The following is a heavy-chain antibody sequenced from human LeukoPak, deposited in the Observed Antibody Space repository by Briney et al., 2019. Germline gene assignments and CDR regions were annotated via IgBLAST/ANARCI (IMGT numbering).Heavy chain of an antibody. CDR3: AGDLIAAAGILDY. D-gene: IGHD6-13*01. CDR2: INPNSGGT. V-gene: IGHV1-2*02. Sequence: ASVKVSCKVSGYTFTGYYMHWVRQAPGQGLEWMGWINPNSGGTNYAQKFQGRVTMTRDTSISTAYMELSRLRSDDTAVYYCAGDLIAAAGILDYWGQGTLVTVSS. CDR1: GYTFTGYY. J-gene: IGHJ4*02.